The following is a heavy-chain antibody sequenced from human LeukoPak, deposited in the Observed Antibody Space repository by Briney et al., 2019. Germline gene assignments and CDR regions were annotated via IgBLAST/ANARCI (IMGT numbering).Heavy chain of an antibody. CDR1: GGSISSYY. Sequence: PSETLSLTCTVSGGSISSYYWSWIRQPAGKGLEWIGRMYTSGSTNYNPPLKSRVTMSVDTSKNQFSLKLSSVTAADTAVYYCARDVCSSTSCYDYYYYMDVWGKGTTVTASS. CDR2: MYTSGST. V-gene: IGHV4-4*07. D-gene: IGHD2-2*01. J-gene: IGHJ6*03. CDR3: ARDVCSSTSCYDYYYYMDV.